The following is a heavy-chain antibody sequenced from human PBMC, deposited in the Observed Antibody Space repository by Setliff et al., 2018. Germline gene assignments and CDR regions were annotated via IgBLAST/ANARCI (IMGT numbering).Heavy chain of an antibody. V-gene: IGHV4-59*11. J-gene: IGHJ4*02. CDR3: ARPHYYDSSGYYYDY. CDR1: GGSISSHY. D-gene: IGHD3-22*01. CDR2: IYYSGST. Sequence: SETLSLTCTVSGGSISSHYWSWIRQPPGKGLEWIGYIYYSGSTNYNPSLKSRVTISVDTSKNQFSLKLSSVTAADTAVYYCARPHYYDSSGYYYDYWGQGTLVTVSS.